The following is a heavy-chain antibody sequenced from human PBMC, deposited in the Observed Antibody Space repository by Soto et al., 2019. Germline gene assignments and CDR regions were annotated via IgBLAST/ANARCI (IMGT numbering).Heavy chain of an antibody. CDR3: ARVGDRWLQYPEDY. V-gene: IGHV3-21*01. D-gene: IGHD5-12*01. CDR1: GFTFSSYS. J-gene: IGHJ4*02. CDR2: ISSSSSYI. Sequence: GGSLRLSCAASGFTFSSYSMNWVRQAPGKGLEWVSSISSSSSYIYYADSVKGRFTISRDNAKNSLYLQMNSLRAEDTAVYYCARVGDRWLQYPEDYSGQGTLVTVSS.